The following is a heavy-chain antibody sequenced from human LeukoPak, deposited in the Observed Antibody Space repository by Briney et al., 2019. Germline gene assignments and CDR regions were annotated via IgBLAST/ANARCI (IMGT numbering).Heavy chain of an antibody. CDR2: IPSDGSNK. V-gene: IGHV3-30*03. Sequence: PGRSLRLSCAATGFTFNTYGMHWVRQAPGKGPEWLAVIPSDGSNKHYADSVKGRFTISRDNSKNTLFLQMDSLRAEDTAVYYCARGQTYSSGYYSDWGQGTLVTVSS. J-gene: IGHJ4*02. D-gene: IGHD3-22*01. CDR1: GFTFNTYG. CDR3: ARGQTYSSGYYSD.